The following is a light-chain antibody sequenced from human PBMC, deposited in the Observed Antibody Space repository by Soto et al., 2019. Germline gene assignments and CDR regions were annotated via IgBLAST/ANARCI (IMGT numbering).Light chain of an antibody. Sequence: EIVLTQSPGTLSLSPGERATLSCRASQSVSSTYLAWYQQKPGQAPRLLIYGASSRATGIPDRFSGSGSGTDFTLTISRLEPEDFAVYFCQQYDTSPQTFGLGTKVEIK. CDR2: GAS. V-gene: IGKV3-20*01. CDR3: QQYDTSPQT. J-gene: IGKJ1*01. CDR1: QSVSSTY.